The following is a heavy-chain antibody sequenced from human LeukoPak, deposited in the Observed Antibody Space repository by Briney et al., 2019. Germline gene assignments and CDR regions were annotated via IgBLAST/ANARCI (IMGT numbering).Heavy chain of an antibody. CDR2: LNHSGST. CDR1: GGSFSGYY. V-gene: IGHV4-34*01. J-gene: IGHJ6*03. Sequence: PSETLSLTCAVYGGSFSGYYWSWIRQPPGKGLEWIGELNHSGSTNYNPSLKSRVTISVDTSKNQFSLKLSSVTAADTAVYYCARGSSYYDFWSGYYGYPYYYYMDVWGKGTTVTASS. D-gene: IGHD3-3*01. CDR3: ARGSSYYDFWSGYYGYPYYYYMDV.